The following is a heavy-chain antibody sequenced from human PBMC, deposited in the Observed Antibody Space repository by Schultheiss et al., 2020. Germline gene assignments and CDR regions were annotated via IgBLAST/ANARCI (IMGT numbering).Heavy chain of an antibody. CDR3: ARDRGGMDV. V-gene: IGHV1-18*04. CDR1: GYTFTSYG. CDR2: INPNSGDT. J-gene: IGHJ6*02. Sequence: ASVKVSCKASGYTFTSYGISWVRQAPGQGLEWMGWINPNSGDTNHAQKFQGRVTMTTDTSTSTAYMELRSLRSDDTAVYYCARDRGGMDVWGQGTTVTVSS.